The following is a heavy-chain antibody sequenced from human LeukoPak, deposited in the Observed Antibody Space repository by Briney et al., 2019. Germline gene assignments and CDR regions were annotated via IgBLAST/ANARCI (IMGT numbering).Heavy chain of an antibody. V-gene: IGHV1-18*01. CDR1: GYTFTSYG. CDR3: AIDYGEVREAYYFDY. CDR2: ISAYNGNT. J-gene: IGHJ4*02. Sequence: ASVKVSCKASGYTFTSYGISWVRQAPGQGLEWMGWISAYNGNTNYAQKLQGRVTMTTDTSTSTAYMELRSLRSDDTAVYYCAIDYGEVREAYYFDYWVQGTLVTVSS. D-gene: IGHD4-17*01.